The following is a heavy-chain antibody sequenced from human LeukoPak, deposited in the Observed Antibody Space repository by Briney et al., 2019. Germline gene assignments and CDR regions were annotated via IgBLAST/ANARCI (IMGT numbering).Heavy chain of an antibody. Sequence: GGSLRLSCAASGFTFSSYWMHWVRQAPGKGLVWVSRINSDGSSTSYADSVKGRFTISRDNAKNTLYLQMNSLRAEDTAVYYCAREVVPAAIRGRFDPWGQGTLVTVSS. CDR2: INSDGSST. V-gene: IGHV3-74*01. D-gene: IGHD2-2*02. CDR3: AREVVPAAIRGRFDP. J-gene: IGHJ5*02. CDR1: GFTFSSYW.